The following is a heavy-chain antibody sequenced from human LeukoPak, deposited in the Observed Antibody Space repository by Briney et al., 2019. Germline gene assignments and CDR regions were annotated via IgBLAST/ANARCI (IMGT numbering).Heavy chain of an antibody. CDR1: GYTFTSYG. J-gene: IGHJ4*02. CDR3: ARGEGGAVAYYFDY. V-gene: IGHV1-18*01. Sequence: ASVKVSCKASGYTFTSYGISWVRRAPGQGLEWMGWISTYNDNTNYAQKLQGRVTMTTDTSTSTAYMEQRSLRSDDTAVYYCARGEGGAVAYYFDYWGQGTLVTVSS. CDR2: ISTYNDNT. D-gene: IGHD6-19*01.